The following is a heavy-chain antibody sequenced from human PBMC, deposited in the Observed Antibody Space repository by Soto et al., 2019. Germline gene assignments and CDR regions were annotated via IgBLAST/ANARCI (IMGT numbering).Heavy chain of an antibody. V-gene: IGHV4-30-2*01. J-gene: IGHJ3*02. D-gene: IGHD3-22*01. CDR1: GGSISSGGYS. Sequence: QLQLQESGSGLVKPSQTLSLTCAVSGGSISSGGYSWSWIRQPPGKGLEWIGYIYHSGRTYYNPSLKSRVTISVDRSKNQFSLKLSSVTAADTAVYYCARFDSSGWDAFDIWGQGTMVTVSS. CDR3: ARFDSSGWDAFDI. CDR2: IYHSGRT.